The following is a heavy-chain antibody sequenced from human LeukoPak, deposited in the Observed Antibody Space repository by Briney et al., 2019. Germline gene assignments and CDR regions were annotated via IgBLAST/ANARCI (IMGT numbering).Heavy chain of an antibody. V-gene: IGHV1-2*02. CDR3: ARDVGIAAAVGDY. D-gene: IGHD6-13*01. CDR1: GYTFTGYY. CDR2: INPNSGGT. J-gene: IGHJ4*02. Sequence: GASVKVSCKACGYTFTGYYMHWVRQAPGQGLEWMGWINPNSGGTNYAQKFQGRVTMTRDTSISTAYMELRSLRSDDTAVYYCARDVGIAAAVGDYWGQGTLVTVSS.